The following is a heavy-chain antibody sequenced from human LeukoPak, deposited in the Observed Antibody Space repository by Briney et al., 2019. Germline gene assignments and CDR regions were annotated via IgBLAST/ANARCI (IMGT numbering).Heavy chain of an antibody. D-gene: IGHD2-2*01. CDR2: IKQDGSEK. V-gene: IGHV3-7*01. CDR3: ARDLAVVVPAARITLFDY. Sequence: PGGSLRLSCAASGFTFSSYWMSWVRQAPGKGLEWVANIKQDGSEKYYVDSVKGRFTISRDNAKNSLYLQMNSLRAEDTAVYYCARDLAVVVPAARITLFDYWGQGTLVTVSS. CDR1: GFTFSSYW. J-gene: IGHJ4*02.